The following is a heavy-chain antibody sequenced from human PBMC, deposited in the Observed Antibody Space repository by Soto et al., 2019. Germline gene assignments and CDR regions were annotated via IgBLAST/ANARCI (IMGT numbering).Heavy chain of an antibody. J-gene: IGHJ1*01. D-gene: IGHD6-13*01. CDR3: VKDESINWYSGHFRH. V-gene: IGHV3-9*01. Sequence: GGSLRLSCAASGFTFDDYAMHWVRQVPGKGLEWASGINWNSGSIGYGDSVKGRSAISRDNAKNSLHLQMNSLSAEDTAFYYCVKDESINWYSGHFRHWGQGTLVTVSS. CDR1: GFTFDDYA. CDR2: INWNSGSI.